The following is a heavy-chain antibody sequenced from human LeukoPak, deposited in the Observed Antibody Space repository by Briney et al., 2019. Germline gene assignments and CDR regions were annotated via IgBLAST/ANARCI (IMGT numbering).Heavy chain of an antibody. CDR1: GYTFTSYD. Sequence: ASVTVSCTASGYTFTSYDINWVRQATGQGLEWMGWMNPNSGNTGYAQKFQGRVTITRNTSISTAYMELSSLRSEDTAVYYCARARRRVWFDPWGQGTLVTVSS. CDR3: ARARRRVWFDP. J-gene: IGHJ5*02. CDR2: MNPNSGNT. V-gene: IGHV1-8*03.